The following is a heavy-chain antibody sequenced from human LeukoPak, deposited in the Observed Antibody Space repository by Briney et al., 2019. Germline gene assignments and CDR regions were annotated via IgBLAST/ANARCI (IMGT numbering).Heavy chain of an antibody. D-gene: IGHD6-19*01. CDR3: ARADPRIAVAGSIDY. CDR1: GFTFSSYS. Sequence: GGSLRLSCAASGFTFSSYSMNWVRQAPGKGLEWVSSISSSSSYIYYADSVKGRFTISRDNAKNSLYLQMNSLRAEDTAVYYCARADPRIAVAGSIDYWGQGTLVTVSS. J-gene: IGHJ4*02. V-gene: IGHV3-21*01. CDR2: ISSSSSYI.